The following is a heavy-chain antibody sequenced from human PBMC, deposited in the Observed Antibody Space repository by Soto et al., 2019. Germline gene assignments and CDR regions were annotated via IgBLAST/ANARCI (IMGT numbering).Heavy chain of an antibody. J-gene: IGHJ4*02. V-gene: IGHV4-4*02. CDR3: ARANSASYDLDY. CDR1: GGSISSSNC. CDR2: IYNSGST. Sequence: SETVSLTCAVSGGSISSSNCWMRVRQPPGKGLEWIGEIYNSGSTNYNRSLRSRCTISVDKSKNQFSLKLSSVTAADTAVYYCARANSASYDLDYWGQATLVT. D-gene: IGHD1-26*01.